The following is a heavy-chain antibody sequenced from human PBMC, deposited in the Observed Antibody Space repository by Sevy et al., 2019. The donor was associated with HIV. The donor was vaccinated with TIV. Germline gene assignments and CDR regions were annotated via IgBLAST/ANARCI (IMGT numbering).Heavy chain of an antibody. CDR1: GFTVSSNY. J-gene: IGHJ6*02. D-gene: IGHD2-2*01. Sequence: GGSLRLSCAASGFTVSSNYMSWVRQAPGKGLEWVSVIYSGGSTYYADSVKGRFTISRDNSKNTLYLQMNSLRAEDTAVYYCARDKVVVVPAAPGGYYYGMDVWGQGTTVTVSS. CDR3: ARDKVVVVPAAPGGYYYGMDV. CDR2: IYSGGST. V-gene: IGHV3-53*01.